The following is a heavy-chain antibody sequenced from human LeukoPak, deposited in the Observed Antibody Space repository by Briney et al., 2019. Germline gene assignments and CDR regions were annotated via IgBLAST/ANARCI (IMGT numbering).Heavy chain of an antibody. CDR3: VRDGNRGYDMDV. CDR2: INVVNGAI. Sequence: GGSLRLSCATSGFTLRYYQMNWVRQAPGKGLEWVSYINVVNGAIYYADSVKGRFTLSGDIATNSVHLQMNSLRAEDTALYYCVRDGNRGYDMDVWGQGTAVTVSS. D-gene: IGHD3-10*01. J-gene: IGHJ6*02. V-gene: IGHV3-48*01. CDR1: GFTLRYYQ.